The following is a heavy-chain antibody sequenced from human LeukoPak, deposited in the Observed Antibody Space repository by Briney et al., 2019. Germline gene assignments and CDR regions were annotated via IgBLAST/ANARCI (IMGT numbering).Heavy chain of an antibody. Sequence: SETLSLTCTVSGGSISSYYWSWIRQPPGKGLEWIVYIYYSGSTNCNPSLKSRVTISVDTSKNQFSLKLSSVTAADTAAYYCARVLFSQYGSGSYYTYYYYGMDVWGQGTTVTVSS. D-gene: IGHD3-10*01. CDR3: ARVLFSQYGSGSYYTYYYYGMDV. CDR2: IYYSGST. V-gene: IGHV4-59*01. CDR1: GGSISSYY. J-gene: IGHJ6*02.